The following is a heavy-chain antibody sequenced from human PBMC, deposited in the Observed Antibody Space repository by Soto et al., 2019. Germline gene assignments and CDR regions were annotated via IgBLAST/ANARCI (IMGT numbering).Heavy chain of an antibody. CDR2: TYYRSKWYN. Sequence: TGDRSGGSVSRSRAAWNWITQSPSRGLEWPGRTYYRSKWYNDYAVSVKGRIGINPDTSKNLFSLQLNSVTPEDTAVYYCARKRKGGFVMAFLVQGTTVTVSS. V-gene: IGHV6-1*01. J-gene: IGHJ6*02. CDR3: ARKRKGGFVMAF. CDR1: GGSVSRSRAA. D-gene: IGHD3-16*01.